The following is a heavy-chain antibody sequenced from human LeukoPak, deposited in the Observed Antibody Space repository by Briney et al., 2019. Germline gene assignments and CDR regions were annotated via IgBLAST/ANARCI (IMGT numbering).Heavy chain of an antibody. J-gene: IGHJ6*02. CDR2: INPNSGGT. D-gene: IGHD2-2*01. V-gene: IGHV1-2*02. CDR1: GYTFTGYY. CDR3: ARDPGGSTSSYYYGMDV. Sequence: ASVKVSCKASGYTFTGYYMHWVRQAPGQGLEWMGWINPNSGGTNYAQKFQGRVTMTRDTSISTAYMELSRLRSDDTAVYYCARDPGGSTSSYYYGMDVWGQGTTVTVSS.